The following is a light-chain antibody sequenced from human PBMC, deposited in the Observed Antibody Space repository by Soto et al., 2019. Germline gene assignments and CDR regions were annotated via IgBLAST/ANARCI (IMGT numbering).Light chain of an antibody. CDR2: GAS. Sequence: EIVLTQSPGTLSLSPGERATLSCKASQSVSSSYLGWYQQKPGQAPRLLIYGASSRATGIPDRFSGSGSGTDFTLTISRLEPEDFAVYYCQQYGDSPFTFGPGTNVDIK. CDR1: QSVSSSY. J-gene: IGKJ3*01. V-gene: IGKV3-20*01. CDR3: QQYGDSPFT.